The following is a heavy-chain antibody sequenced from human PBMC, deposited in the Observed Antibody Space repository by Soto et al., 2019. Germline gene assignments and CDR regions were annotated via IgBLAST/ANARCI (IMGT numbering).Heavy chain of an antibody. D-gene: IGHD3-10*01. J-gene: IGHJ6*03. V-gene: IGHV4-39*01. CDR2: IYYSGST. Sequence: SETPSLTCTVSGGSISSSSYYWGWIRQPPGKGLEWIGSIYYSGSTYYNPSLKSRVTISVDTSKNQFSLKLSSVTAADTAVYYCARGGSARNYYYMDVWGKGTTVTVSS. CDR3: ARGGSARNYYYMDV. CDR1: GGSISSSSYY.